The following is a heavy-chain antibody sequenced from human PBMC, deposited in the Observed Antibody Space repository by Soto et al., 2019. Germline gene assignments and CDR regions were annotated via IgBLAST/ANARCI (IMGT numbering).Heavy chain of an antibody. Sequence: GGSLRLSSAASGFTVSAYAMTGFFQTPGKGLESVSGIYGNGAGIQYADSVRGRFTISRDNSKNTLYLQMNSLRAEDTAVYYCAKDVISGDGFWLMDLWGQGTLVTV. CDR2: IYGNGAGI. V-gene: IGHV3-23*01. CDR3: AKDVISGDGFWLMDL. J-gene: IGHJ4*02. CDR1: GFTVSAYA. D-gene: IGHD2-21*02.